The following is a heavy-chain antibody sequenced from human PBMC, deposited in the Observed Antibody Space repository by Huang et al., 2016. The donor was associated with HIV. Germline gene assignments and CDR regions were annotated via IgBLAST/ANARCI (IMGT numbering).Heavy chain of an antibody. CDR1: GYSFTSYW. V-gene: IGHV5-51*01. D-gene: IGHD6-13*01. CDR2: TYPGDSDT. CDR3: ARLGIAAAGPFDY. Sequence: EVQLVQSGAEVKKPGESLKISCKGSGYSFTSYWIGWVRQMPGKGLEWMGCTYPGDSDTRYSPSFQGKVTISADKSISTAYLQGSSLKASDTAMYYCARLGIAAAGPFDYWGQGTLVTVSS. J-gene: IGHJ4*02.